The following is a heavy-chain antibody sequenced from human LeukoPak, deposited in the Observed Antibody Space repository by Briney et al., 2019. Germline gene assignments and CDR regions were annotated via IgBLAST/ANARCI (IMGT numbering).Heavy chain of an antibody. V-gene: IGHV3-23*01. D-gene: IGHD3-22*01. CDR1: GFTFSSYA. Sequence: GGSLRLSCAASGFTFSSYAVSWVRQAPGKGLEWVSAISGSTGNTYYADSVKGRFTISRDNSKSTVYLQMNSLRAEDTAVYYCAKDPPYYYDSSGYGGGAFDIWGQGTMVTVSS. CDR3: AKDPPYYYDSSGYGGGAFDI. CDR2: ISGSTGNT. J-gene: IGHJ3*02.